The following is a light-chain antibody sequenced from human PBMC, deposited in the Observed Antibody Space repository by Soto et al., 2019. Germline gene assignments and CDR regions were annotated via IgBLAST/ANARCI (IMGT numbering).Light chain of an antibody. CDR1: QSIYTE. J-gene: IGKJ2*01. CDR2: SAS. V-gene: IGKV3-15*01. Sequence: EIAMTQSPATLSVSPGERATLSCRASQSIYTELAWYQQIPGQPPRHLIYSASTRATGVPARCTGSGSGSEFTLTISGLQSEDFAIYYCQQGHNWPLTFGQGTRLEI. CDR3: QQGHNWPLT.